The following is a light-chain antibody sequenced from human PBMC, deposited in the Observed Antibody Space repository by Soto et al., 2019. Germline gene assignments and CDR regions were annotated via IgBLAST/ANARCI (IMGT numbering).Light chain of an antibody. J-gene: IGLJ1*01. CDR2: DNN. CDR3: GTWDSSLSASYV. CDR1: SSNIGNNY. Sequence: QSALTQPPSVSAAPGQKVTISCSGSSSNIGNNYVSWYQQLPGTAPKLLIYDNNKRPSGIPDRFSGSKSGTSATLGITGLQTGDEADYYCGTWDSSLSASYVFGTGTKLTVL. V-gene: IGLV1-51*01.